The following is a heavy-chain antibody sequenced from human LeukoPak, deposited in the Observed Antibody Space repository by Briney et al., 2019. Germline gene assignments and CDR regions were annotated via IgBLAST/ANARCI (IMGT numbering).Heavy chain of an antibody. Sequence: PSETLSLTCTVSGGSISSYYWSWIRQPPGKGLEWIGYIYYSGSTNYNPSLKSRVTISVDTSKNQFSLKLSSVTAADTAVYYCARVPNDYGGKGGRGYFDYWGQGTLVTVSS. V-gene: IGHV4-59*01. CDR1: GGSISSYY. CDR3: ARVPNDYGGKGGRGYFDY. CDR2: IYYSGST. J-gene: IGHJ4*02. D-gene: IGHD4-23*01.